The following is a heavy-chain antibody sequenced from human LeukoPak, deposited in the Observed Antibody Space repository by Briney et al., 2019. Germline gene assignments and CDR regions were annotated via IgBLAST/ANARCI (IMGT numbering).Heavy chain of an antibody. CDR1: GGSISSYY. D-gene: IGHD3-3*01. Sequence: PSETLSLTCTVSGGSISSYYWSWIRQPPGKGLEWIGNIYYSGSTNYNPSLKSRVTISVDTSKNQSSLKLSSVTAADTAVYYCARGGADFWSDYSFDPWGQGTLVTVSS. V-gene: IGHV4-59*01. J-gene: IGHJ5*02. CDR3: ARGGADFWSDYSFDP. CDR2: IYYSGST.